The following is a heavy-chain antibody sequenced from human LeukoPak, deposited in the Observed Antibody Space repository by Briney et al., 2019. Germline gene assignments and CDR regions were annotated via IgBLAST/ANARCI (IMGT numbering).Heavy chain of an antibody. J-gene: IGHJ3*02. CDR1: GFTFSSYA. CDR3: GRGRSDYYDSSGYSLGAFDI. D-gene: IGHD3-22*01. V-gene: IGHV3-30-3*01. Sequence: PGRSLRLSCAASGFTFSSYAMHWVRQAPGKGLEWVAVISYDGSNKYYADSVKGRFTISRDNSKNTLYLQMNSLRAEDTAVYYCGRGRSDYYDSSGYSLGAFDIWGRGTMVTVS. CDR2: ISYDGSNK.